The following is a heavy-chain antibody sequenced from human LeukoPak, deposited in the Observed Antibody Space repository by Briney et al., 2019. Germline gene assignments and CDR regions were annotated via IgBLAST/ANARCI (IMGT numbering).Heavy chain of an antibody. Sequence: GGSLRLSCAASGFTFGRYWMNWVRQAPGKGLEWVANIQEDGSAKNYVDSVKGRFTISRDNAQNSMSLQMNSLRAADTAVYYCARDLDPWGQGTLVTVSS. CDR3: ARDLDP. V-gene: IGHV3-7*01. CDR1: GFTFGRYW. CDR2: IQEDGSAK. J-gene: IGHJ5*02.